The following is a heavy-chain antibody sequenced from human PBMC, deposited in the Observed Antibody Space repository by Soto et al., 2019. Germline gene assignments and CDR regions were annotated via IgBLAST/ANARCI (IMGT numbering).Heavy chain of an antibody. J-gene: IGHJ6*02. CDR2: INPSSGNT. CDR1: GYSFTRHD. D-gene: IGHD3-3*01. Sequence: QVQLVQSGAEVKKPGASMKVSCKASGYSFTRHDINWVRQAPGQGLEWMGWINPSSGNTGYAQRFLGRLTMTTDTSTSTAYMELSCLKSVDTAIYYCARECILFSGVIVFYGIDVWGQGTTVTVPS. V-gene: IGHV1-8*01. CDR3: ARECILFSGVIVFYGIDV.